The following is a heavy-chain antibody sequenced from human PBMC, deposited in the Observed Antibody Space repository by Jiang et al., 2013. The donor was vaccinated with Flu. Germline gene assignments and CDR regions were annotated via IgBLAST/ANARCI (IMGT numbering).Heavy chain of an antibody. V-gene: IGHV4-59*08. CDR2: IYYSGST. CDR3: ARHSPHIVGAIIY. D-gene: IGHD1-26*01. CDR1: GGSISSYY. J-gene: IGHJ4*02. Sequence: PGLVKPSETLSLTCTVSGGSISSYYWSWIRQPPGKGLEWIGYIYYSGSTNYNPSLKSRVTISVDTSKNQFSLKLSSVTAADTAVYYCARHSPHIVGAIIYWGQGTLVTVSS.